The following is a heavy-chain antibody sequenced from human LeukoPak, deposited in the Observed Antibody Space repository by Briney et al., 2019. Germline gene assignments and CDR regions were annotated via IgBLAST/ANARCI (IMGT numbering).Heavy chain of an antibody. D-gene: IGHD2/OR15-2a*01. CDR1: GFTFSSYA. J-gene: IGHJ4*02. Sequence: PGGSLRLSCAASGFTFSSYAMSWVRQAPGKGLEWVSAISGSGGSTYYADSVKGRFTISRDNSKNTLYVQMSSLRAGDTAVYYCAKGFSYFDYWGQGTLVTVSS. CDR3: AKGFSYFDY. CDR2: ISGSGGST. V-gene: IGHV3-23*01.